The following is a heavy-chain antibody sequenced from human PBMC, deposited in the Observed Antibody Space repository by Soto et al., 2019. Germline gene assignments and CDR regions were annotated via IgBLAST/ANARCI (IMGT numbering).Heavy chain of an antibody. V-gene: IGHV3-23*01. CDR1: GFTFNTYA. D-gene: IGHD3-10*01. CDR2: ISNNGGST. Sequence: GGSLRLSCAASGFTFNTYAMSWVRQAPGKGLEWVSKISNNGGSTYYADSVKGRFTISRDNSENTLYLQMNSLRADDTAVYYCALNLYYGSAYDYWGQGTLVTVSS. CDR3: ALNLYYGSAYDY. J-gene: IGHJ4*02.